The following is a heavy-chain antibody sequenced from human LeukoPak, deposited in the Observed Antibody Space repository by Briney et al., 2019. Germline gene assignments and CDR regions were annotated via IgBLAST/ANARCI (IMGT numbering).Heavy chain of an antibody. V-gene: IGHV3-33*01. D-gene: IGHD6-19*01. Sequence: GGSLRLSCAASGFTFSSYGMHWVRQAPGKGLEWVAVIWYDGSNKYYADSVKGRFTISRDNSKNTLYLQMNSLRAEDTAVYYCAREIHDLPGAGRFDYWGQGTLVTVSS. CDR3: AREIHDLPGAGRFDY. CDR1: GFTFSSYG. CDR2: IWYDGSNK. J-gene: IGHJ4*02.